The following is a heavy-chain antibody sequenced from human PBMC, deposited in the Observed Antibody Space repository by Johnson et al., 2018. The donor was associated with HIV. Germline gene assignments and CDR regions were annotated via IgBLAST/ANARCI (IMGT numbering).Heavy chain of an antibody. V-gene: IGHV3-NL1*01. D-gene: IGHD5-12*01. Sequence: QMQLVESGGGVVQPGGSLRVSCAASGFKYAASGLAFSNYAVKWVSHTPGGDGGTSFADSVKGRFTISRDNSKNTLFLQMNSLRADDTAVYYCASGDDDGFWGQGTMVTVSS. CDR1: GFKYA. CDR2: TPGGDGGT. CDR3: ASGDDDGF. J-gene: IGHJ3*01.